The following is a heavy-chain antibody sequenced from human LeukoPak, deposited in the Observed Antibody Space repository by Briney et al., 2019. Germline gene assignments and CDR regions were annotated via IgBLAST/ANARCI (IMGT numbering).Heavy chain of an antibody. CDR1: GYSISSGYF. V-gene: IGHV4-38-2*02. D-gene: IGHD2-21*01. CDR2: IYQRATV. J-gene: IGHJ4*02. CDR3: ARAFCVGECFVLHIFFDS. Sequence: TETLSLTCNVSGYSISSGYFWGWVRLAPGKGLERIGSIYQRATVHYNPSLKSRVTISLDTSKNHFSLNLRSMQASDTAVYYCARAFCVGECFVLHIFFDSWGQGTLVTVSS.